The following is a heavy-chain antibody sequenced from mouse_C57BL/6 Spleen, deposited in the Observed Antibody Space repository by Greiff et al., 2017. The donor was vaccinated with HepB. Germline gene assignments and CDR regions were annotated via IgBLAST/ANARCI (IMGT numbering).Heavy chain of an antibody. CDR1: GYTFPSYW. D-gene: IGHD1-1*01. CDR2: IYPGRGST. V-gene: IGHV1-55*01. J-gene: IGHJ2*01. CDR3: ARGGLFSYFDY. Sequence: VQLQQPGAELVKPGASVKMSCKASGYTFPSYWITWVKERPGQGLEWIGDIYPGRGSTNYNEKFKRKATLTVDTSSSTAYMQLSSLTSEDSAVYYCARGGLFSYFDYWGQGTALTVSS.